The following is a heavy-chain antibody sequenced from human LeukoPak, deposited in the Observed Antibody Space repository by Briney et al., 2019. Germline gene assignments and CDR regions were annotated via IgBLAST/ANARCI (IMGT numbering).Heavy chain of an antibody. V-gene: IGHV3-23*01. CDR1: GFTFSSYA. J-gene: IGHJ4*02. CDR3: AKLQAGYFDSSGYHFDY. CDR2: MSGSGGPT. Sequence: AGGSLRLSCAASGFTFSSYAMSWVRQAPGKGLEWVSVMSGSGGPTYYADSVKGRFTISRDNSTNTLYLQLNSLRADDTAVYYCAKLQAGYFDSSGYHFDYWGQGTLVTVSS. D-gene: IGHD3-22*01.